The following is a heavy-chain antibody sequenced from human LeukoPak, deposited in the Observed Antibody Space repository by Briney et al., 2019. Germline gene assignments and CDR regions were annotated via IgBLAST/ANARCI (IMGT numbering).Heavy chain of an antibody. CDR2: ISAYNGNT. CDR1: GYTFTSYG. D-gene: IGHD3-16*01. Sequence: GASVKVSCKASGYTFTSYGISWVRQAPGQGLEWMGWISAYNGNTNYAQKLQGRVTMTTDTSTSTAYMELRSLRSDDTAVYYCARDYRTGDYDYVWGSYSLDYWGQGTLVTVSS. J-gene: IGHJ4*02. V-gene: IGHV1-18*01. CDR3: ARDYRTGDYDYVWGSYSLDY.